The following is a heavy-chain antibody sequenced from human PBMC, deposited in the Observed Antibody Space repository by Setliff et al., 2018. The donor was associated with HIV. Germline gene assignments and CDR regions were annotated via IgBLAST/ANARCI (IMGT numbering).Heavy chain of an antibody. D-gene: IGHD3-9*01. CDR2: ISAYNGNT. CDR3: ARDYAYDILTGYYSPPDAFDI. CDR1: GYTFTSYG. J-gene: IGHJ3*02. Sequence: ASVKVSCKASGYTFTSYGTSWVRQAPGQGLEWMGWISAYNGNTNYAQKLQGRVTMTTDTSTSTAYMELRSLRSDDTAVYYCARDYAYDILTGYYSPPDAFDIWGQGTRVTVSS. V-gene: IGHV1-18*01.